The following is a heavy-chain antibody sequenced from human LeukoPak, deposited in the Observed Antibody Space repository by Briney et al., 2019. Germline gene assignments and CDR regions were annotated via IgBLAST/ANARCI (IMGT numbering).Heavy chain of an antibody. CDR2: ISSSGSTI. D-gene: IGHD6-13*01. CDR3: ARIAAAGTLGAFDI. J-gene: IGHJ3*02. Sequence: GGSLRLSCAASGFTFSSYSMNWVRQAPGKGLEWVSYISSSGSTIYYADSVKGRFTISRDNAKNSLYLQMNSLRAEDTAVYYCARIAAAGTLGAFDIWGQGTMVTVSS. CDR1: GFTFSSYS. V-gene: IGHV3-48*04.